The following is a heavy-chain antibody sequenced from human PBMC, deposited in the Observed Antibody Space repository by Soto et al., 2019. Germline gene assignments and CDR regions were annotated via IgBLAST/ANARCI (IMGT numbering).Heavy chain of an antibody. J-gene: IGHJ5*01. Sequence: SETLSLTCAVYGGSFSGYYWSWIRQPPGKGLEWIGEINHSGSTNYNPSLKSRVTMSLDTSKNQFSLKLSSVTAADTAVYYCARGRLELLWFGESQRWFDSWGQGALVTVSS. CDR2: INHSGST. D-gene: IGHD3-10*01. V-gene: IGHV4-34*01. CDR1: GGSFSGYY. CDR3: ARGRLELLWFGESQRWFDS.